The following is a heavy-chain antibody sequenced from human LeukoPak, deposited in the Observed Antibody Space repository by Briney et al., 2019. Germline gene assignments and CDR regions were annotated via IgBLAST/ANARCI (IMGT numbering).Heavy chain of an antibody. Sequence: GSLRLSCTASGFTLGDYAMSWFRQAPGKGLEWVGFIRSKAYGGTTEYAASVKGRFTISRDDSKSIAYLQMNSLKTEDTAVYYCTRGHLAATPRYYFDYWGQGTLVTVSS. D-gene: IGHD1-26*01. V-gene: IGHV3-49*03. CDR2: IRSKAYGGTT. CDR3: TRGHLAATPRYYFDY. CDR1: GFTLGDYA. J-gene: IGHJ4*02.